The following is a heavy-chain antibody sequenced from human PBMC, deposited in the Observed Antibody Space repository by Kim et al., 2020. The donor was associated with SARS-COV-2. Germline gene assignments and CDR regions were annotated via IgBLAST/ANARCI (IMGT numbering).Heavy chain of an antibody. CDR2: IIPIFGTA. J-gene: IGHJ4*02. D-gene: IGHD2-21*02. CDR1: GGTFSSYA. V-gene: IGHV1-69*13. CDR3: ATGGDTVVTPYYFDY. Sequence: SVKVSCKASGGTFSSYAISWVRQAPGQGLEWMGGIIPIFGTANYAQKFQGRVTITADESTSTAYMELSSLRSEDTAVYYCATGGDTVVTPYYFDYWGQGTLVTVSS.